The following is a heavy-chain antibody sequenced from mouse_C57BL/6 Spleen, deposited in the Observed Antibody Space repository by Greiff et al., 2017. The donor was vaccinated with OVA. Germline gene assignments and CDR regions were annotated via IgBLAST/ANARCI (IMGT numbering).Heavy chain of an antibody. CDR3: TRDGSSHWYFDV. Sequence: EVKLVESGEGLVKPGGSLKLSCAASGFTFSSYAMSWVRQTPEKRLEWVAYISSGGDYIYYADTVKGRVTISRDNARNTLYLQMSSLKSEDTAMYYCTRDGSSHWYFDVWGTGTTVTVSS. J-gene: IGHJ1*03. CDR2: ISSGGDYI. D-gene: IGHD1-1*01. CDR1: GFTFSSYA. V-gene: IGHV5-9-1*02.